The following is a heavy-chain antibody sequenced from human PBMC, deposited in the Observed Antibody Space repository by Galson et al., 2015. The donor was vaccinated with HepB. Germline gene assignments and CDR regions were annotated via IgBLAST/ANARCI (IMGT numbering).Heavy chain of an antibody. CDR2: LDPEDGET. Sequence: VKVSCKAPGYSFVDYYIHWVKEAPGKGLEWMGLLDPEDGETFYTEKFQGRVTITADTSTDTAYMELSSLRSEDTAVYYCATGLENRSESYYNSDLEYWGQGTLVTVSS. J-gene: IGHJ4*02. D-gene: IGHD3-10*01. V-gene: IGHV1-69-2*01. CDR3: ATGLENRSESYYNSDLEY. CDR1: GYSFVDYY.